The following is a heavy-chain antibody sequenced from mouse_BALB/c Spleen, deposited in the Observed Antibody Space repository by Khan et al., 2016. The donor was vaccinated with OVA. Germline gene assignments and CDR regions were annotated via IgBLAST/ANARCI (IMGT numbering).Heavy chain of an antibody. CDR2: IDPENGDT. CDR1: GFNIKDYY. Sequence: VQLKESGAELVRSGASVRLSCTASGFNIKDYYLSWVIQRPEQGLEWIGWIDPENGDTEYAPKFQDKATMTADTASHTAYLQLSSLTSEDTAVYYCYGGRDYWGQGTTLTVSS. CDR3: YGGRDY. J-gene: IGHJ2*01. V-gene: IGHV14-4*02.